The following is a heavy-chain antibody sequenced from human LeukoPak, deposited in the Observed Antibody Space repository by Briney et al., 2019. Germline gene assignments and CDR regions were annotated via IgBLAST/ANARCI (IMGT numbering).Heavy chain of an antibody. Sequence: MSGGSLRLSCAASGFTFSDYYMSWIRQAPGKGLEWVSYISSSSSSISYADSVKGRFTISRDNAKNSLYLQMNSLRAEDTAVYYCAREAAGYNSGIDYWGQGTLVTVSS. CDR2: ISSSSSSI. CDR1: GFTFSDYY. D-gene: IGHD5-24*01. J-gene: IGHJ4*02. CDR3: AREAAGYNSGIDY. V-gene: IGHV3-11*04.